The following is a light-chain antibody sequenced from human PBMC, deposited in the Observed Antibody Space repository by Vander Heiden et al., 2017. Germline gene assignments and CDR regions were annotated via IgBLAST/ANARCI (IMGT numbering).Light chain of an antibody. V-gene: IGKV2-28*01. CDR1: QSLLHSNGYNY. CDR3: MQALQTPL. CDR2: LGS. J-gene: IGKJ2*01. Sequence: DSVLTLSPLSLPVTPGEPASISCRSSQSLLHSNGYNYLDWYLQKPGQSPQLLIYLGSNRASGVPDRFSGSGSGTDFTLKISRVEAEDVGVYYCMQALQTPLFGQGTKLEIK.